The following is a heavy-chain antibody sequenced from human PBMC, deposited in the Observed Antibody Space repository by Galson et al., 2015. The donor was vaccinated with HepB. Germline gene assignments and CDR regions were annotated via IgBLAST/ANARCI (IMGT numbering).Heavy chain of an antibody. CDR2: MNPISGNT. Sequence: SVKVSCKASGYTFTSYDINWVRQATGQGLEWMGWMNPISGNTDYAQKFQGRVTMTRNTSISTAYMELSSLRSEDTAVYYCARGVGFCSSTSCPAIDYWGQGTLVTVSS. CDR3: ARGVGFCSSTSCPAIDY. V-gene: IGHV1-8*01. D-gene: IGHD2-2*01. CDR1: GYTFTSYD. J-gene: IGHJ4*02.